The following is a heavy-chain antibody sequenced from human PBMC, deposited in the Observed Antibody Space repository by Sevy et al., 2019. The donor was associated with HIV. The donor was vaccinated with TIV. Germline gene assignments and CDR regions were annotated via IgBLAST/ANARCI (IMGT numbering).Heavy chain of an antibody. CDR1: GFTFNTYA. CDR3: ARGGLELPLFDY. Sequence: GGSLRLSCAASGFTFNTYAMSWVRQAPGKGLEWVSSITGSGDATYYAASVRGRFTISRDNSKNTVNLLTTSLGVDDTAVYYCARGGLELPLFDYWGQGTLVTVSS. J-gene: IGHJ4*02. V-gene: IGHV3-23*01. D-gene: IGHD1-7*01. CDR2: ITGSGDAT.